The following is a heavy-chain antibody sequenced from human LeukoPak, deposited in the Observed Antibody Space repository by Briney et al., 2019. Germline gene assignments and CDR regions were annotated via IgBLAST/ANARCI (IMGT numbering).Heavy chain of an antibody. CDR1: GGSISSGSYY. D-gene: IGHD4-11*01. J-gene: IGHJ4*02. Sequence: SQTLSLTCTVSGGSISSGSYYWSWIRQPAGKGLEWIGHIYISGSTNYNPSLKSRVTISIDMSKNHFSLRLNSVTAADTAVYYCARDARAGYTSNLGQWGQGTLVTVSS. CDR2: IYISGST. V-gene: IGHV4-61*09. CDR3: ARDARAGYTSNLGQ.